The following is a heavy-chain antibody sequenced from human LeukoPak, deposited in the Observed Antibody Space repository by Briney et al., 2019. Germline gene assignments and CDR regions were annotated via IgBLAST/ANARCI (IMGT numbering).Heavy chain of an antibody. CDR2: ITGSGRGT. CDR3: SKDPNGDYVGAFDM. CDR1: GLTFSNYA. D-gene: IGHD4-17*01. V-gene: IGHV3-23*01. Sequence: PGGSLRLSCTASGLTFSNYATTWVRQAPGKGLEWVSSITGSGRGTYYVDSVKGRFSVSRDNSQNTLFLHMNSLRAEDTAFYYCSKDPNGDYVGAFDMWGPGKMVTVSS. J-gene: IGHJ3*02.